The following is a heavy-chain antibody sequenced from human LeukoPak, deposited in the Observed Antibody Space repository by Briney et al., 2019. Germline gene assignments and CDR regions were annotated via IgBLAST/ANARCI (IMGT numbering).Heavy chain of an antibody. CDR3: ARQQRLEQDAFDI. CDR2: IYYSGST. V-gene: IGHV4-59*08. D-gene: IGHD6-19*01. CDR1: GGSISTYY. Sequence: PSETLSLTCTVSGGSISTYYWSWIRQPPGKGLEWIGYIYYSGSTNYNPSLKSRVTISVDTSKNQFSLKLSSVTAADTAVYYCARQQRLEQDAFDIWGQGTMVTVSS. J-gene: IGHJ3*02.